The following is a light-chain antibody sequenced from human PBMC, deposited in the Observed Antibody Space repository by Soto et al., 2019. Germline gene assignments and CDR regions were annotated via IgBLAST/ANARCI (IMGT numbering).Light chain of an antibody. J-gene: IGKJ2*01. CDR1: QSVSNNY. CDR2: GST. CDR3: HQYGSSPPYT. Sequence: EVVLTQSPGTLSLSPGERATLSCRASQSVSNNYLAWYQQKPGQSPKLLIFGSTDRATGIPDRFSGSGSGTDFTLTISRLEPEDSAVYYCHQYGSSPPYTFGQGTKLEIK. V-gene: IGKV3-20*01.